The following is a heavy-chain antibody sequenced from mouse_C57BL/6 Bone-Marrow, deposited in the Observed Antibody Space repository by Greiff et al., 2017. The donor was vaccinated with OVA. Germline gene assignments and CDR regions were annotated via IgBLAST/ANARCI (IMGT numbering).Heavy chain of an antibody. CDR1: GYTFTDYY. V-gene: IGHV1-26*01. D-gene: IGHD1-1*01. Sequence: VQLQQSGPELVKPGASVKISCKASGYTFTDYYMNWVKQSHGKSLEWIGDINPNNGGTSYNQKFKGKATLTVDKSSSTAYMELRSLTSEDSAVYYCARGITTVGESYAMDYWGQGTSVTVSS. CDR3: ARGITTVGESYAMDY. J-gene: IGHJ4*01. CDR2: INPNNGGT.